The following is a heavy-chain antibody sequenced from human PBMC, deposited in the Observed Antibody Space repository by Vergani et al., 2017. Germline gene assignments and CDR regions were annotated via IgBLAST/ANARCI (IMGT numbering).Heavy chain of an antibody. D-gene: IGHD6-6*01. V-gene: IGHV1-18*01. Sequence: QVQLVQSGAEVKKPGASVKVSCKASGYTFTSYGISWVRQAPGQGREWMGWNSAYNGNTNYAQKLQGRVTMTTDTTTSTAYMELRSLRTDGTAVYYCARDLKYSVSARGGYYYGMDVWGQGTTVTVSS. CDR3: ARDLKYSVSARGGYYYGMDV. CDR1: GYTFTSYG. CDR2: NSAYNGNT. J-gene: IGHJ6*02.